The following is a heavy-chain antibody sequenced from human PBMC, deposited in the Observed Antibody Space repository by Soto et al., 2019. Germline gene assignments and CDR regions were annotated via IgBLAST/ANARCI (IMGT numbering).Heavy chain of an antibody. D-gene: IGHD2-15*01. CDR2: IIPILGIA. Sequence: SVKVSCKASGGTFSSYTISWVRQAPGQGLEWMGRIIPILGIANYAQKFQGRVTITADKSTSTAYMELSSLRSEDTAVYYCARGYCSGGSWCGMDVWGQGTTVTVSS. J-gene: IGHJ6*02. CDR1: GGTFSSYT. CDR3: ARGYCSGGSWCGMDV. V-gene: IGHV1-69*02.